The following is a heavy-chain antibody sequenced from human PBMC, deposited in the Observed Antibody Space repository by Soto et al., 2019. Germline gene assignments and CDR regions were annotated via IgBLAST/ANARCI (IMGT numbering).Heavy chain of an antibody. CDR3: ARASSPHSSGWPNYYYYGMDV. Sequence: GGSLRLSCAASGFTFSSYSMNWVRQAPGKGLEWVSYISSSSSTIYYADSVKGRFTISRDNAKNSLYLQMNSLRDEDTAVYYCARASSPHSSGWPNYYYYGMDVWGQGTTVTVSS. J-gene: IGHJ6*02. CDR1: GFTFSSYS. CDR2: ISSSSSTI. D-gene: IGHD6-19*01. V-gene: IGHV3-48*02.